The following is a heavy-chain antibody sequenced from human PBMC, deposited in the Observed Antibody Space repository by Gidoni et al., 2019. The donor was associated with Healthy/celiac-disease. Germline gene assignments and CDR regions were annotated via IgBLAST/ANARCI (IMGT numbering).Heavy chain of an antibody. D-gene: IGHD4-17*01. J-gene: IGHJ6*02. CDR3: ARDKSAPTVTLAGGTYGMDV. CDR1: GYTFTGYN. V-gene: IGHV1-2*04. Sequence: QVQLVQSGAEVKKPGASVKVSCKASGYTFTGYNMPWVRQAPGQGLEWMGWINPNSGGTNYAQKFQGWVTMTRDTSISTAYMELSRLRSDDTAVYYCARDKSAPTVTLAGGTYGMDVWGQGTTVTVSS. CDR2: INPNSGGT.